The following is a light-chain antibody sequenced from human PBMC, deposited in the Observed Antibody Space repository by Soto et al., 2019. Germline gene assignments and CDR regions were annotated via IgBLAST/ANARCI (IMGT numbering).Light chain of an antibody. CDR3: QQYGSSHT. CDR2: GAS. CDR1: QSVSSSY. J-gene: IGKJ5*01. Sequence: EIVFTQSPGTLSLSPGERATLSCRASQSVSSSYLAWYQQKPGQAPRLLIYGASSRAIGIPDRFSGSVSGSDFILTINRLEPEDFAVYYCQQYGSSHTFGQGTRLEIK. V-gene: IGKV3-20*01.